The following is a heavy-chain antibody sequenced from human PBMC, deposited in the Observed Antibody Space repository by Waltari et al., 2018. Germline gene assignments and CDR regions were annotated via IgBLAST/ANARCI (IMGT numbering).Heavy chain of an antibody. Sequence: QLQLQESGPGLVKPSETLSLTCTVSGGSISSSSYYWGWIRQPPGKGLEWIGSSYYMVSTYSIPSLKSRATISVDTSKNQFSLKLSSVTAADTAVYYCANEGYSSSWFGGYWGQGTLVTVSS. CDR1: GGSISSSSYY. CDR3: ANEGYSSSWFGGY. CDR2: SYYMVST. V-gene: IGHV4-39*01. J-gene: IGHJ4*02. D-gene: IGHD6-13*01.